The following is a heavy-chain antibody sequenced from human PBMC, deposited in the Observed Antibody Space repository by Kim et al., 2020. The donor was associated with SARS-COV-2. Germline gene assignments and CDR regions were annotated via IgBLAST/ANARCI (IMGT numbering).Heavy chain of an antibody. Sequence: SVKVSCKASGGTFSSYAISWVRQAPGQGLEWMGGIIPIFGTANYAQKFQGRVTITADESTSTAYMELSSLRSEDTAVYYCANAYDILTGYYKGYYYYYYGMDVWGQGTTVTVSS. V-gene: IGHV1-69*13. J-gene: IGHJ6*02. D-gene: IGHD3-9*01. CDR1: GGTFSSYA. CDR2: IIPIFGTA. CDR3: ANAYDILTGYYKGYYYYYYGMDV.